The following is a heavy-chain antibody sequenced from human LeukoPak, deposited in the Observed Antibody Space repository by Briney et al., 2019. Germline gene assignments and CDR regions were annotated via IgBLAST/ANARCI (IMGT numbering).Heavy chain of an antibody. CDR1: GFTYSTHR. Sequence: GGSLRLSCAASGFTYSTHRMHGVRQAPGKGLEWGSSISGTSTYIHCADSAGGRFTISRHNPKNSLYLQTNSLRAEDTAVYYCSRDRRFIGVFYNGIDVSGQRTTVTLSS. CDR3: SRDRRFIGVFYNGIDV. CDR2: ISGTSTYI. V-gene: IGHV3-21*01. D-gene: IGHD5/OR15-5a*01. J-gene: IGHJ6*02.